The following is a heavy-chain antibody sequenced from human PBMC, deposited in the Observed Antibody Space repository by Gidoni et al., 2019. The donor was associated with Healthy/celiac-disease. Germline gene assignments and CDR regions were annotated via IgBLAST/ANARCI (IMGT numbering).Heavy chain of an antibody. D-gene: IGHD3-3*01. J-gene: IGHJ4*02. V-gene: IGHV3-21*01. Sequence: EVQLVEYGGGLVKPGGSLRLAWSACGCTFSSYSMNWVRQAPGKGLEWVSSISSSSSYIYSAASVKGRFTISRDNAKNSLYLQMNSLRAEDTAVYYCAKTYDFWSGFGYWGQGTLVTVSS. CDR1: GCTFSSYS. CDR3: AKTYDFWSGFGY. CDR2: ISSSSSYI.